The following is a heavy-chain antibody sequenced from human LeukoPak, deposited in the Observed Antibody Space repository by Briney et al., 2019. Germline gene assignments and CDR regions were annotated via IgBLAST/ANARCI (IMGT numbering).Heavy chain of an antibody. D-gene: IGHD3-10*01. CDR2: MNPNSGNT. CDR3: ARGPPGSGSYYFDY. V-gene: IGHV1-8*01. CDR1: GYTFTSYD. J-gene: IGHJ4*02. Sequence: ASVRVSCKASGYTFTSYDINWVRQATGQGLEWMGWMNPNSGNTGYAQKFQGRVTMTRNTSISTAYMELSSLRSEDTAVYYCARGPPGSGSYYFDYWGQGTLVTVSS.